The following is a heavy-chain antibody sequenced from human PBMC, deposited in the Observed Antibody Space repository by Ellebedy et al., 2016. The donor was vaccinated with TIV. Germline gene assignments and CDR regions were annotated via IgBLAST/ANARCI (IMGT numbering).Heavy chain of an antibody. CDR1: GFSFSNYA. J-gene: IGHJ4*02. CDR3: AKGRGGGSDTSAPRYYFDY. D-gene: IGHD3-22*01. Sequence: GESLKISCAASGFSFSNYAMSWVRQAPGKGLEWVSTISHTGGRTYYADSVEGRFIISRDNSKKTLYLQMNSLRAEDTAVYYCAKGRGGGSDTSAPRYYFDYWGLGTLVTVSS. V-gene: IGHV3-23*01. CDR2: ISHTGGRT.